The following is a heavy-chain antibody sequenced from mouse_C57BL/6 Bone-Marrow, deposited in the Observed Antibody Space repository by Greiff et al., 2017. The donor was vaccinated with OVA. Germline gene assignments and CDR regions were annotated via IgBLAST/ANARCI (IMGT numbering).Heavy chain of an antibody. D-gene: IGHD1-1*01. V-gene: IGHV1-54*01. CDR1: GYAFTNYL. Sequence: QVHVKQSGAELVRPGTSVKVSCKASGYAFTNYLIEWVKQRPGKGLEWIGVINPGSGGTNYNEKFKGKATLTADKSSSTAYMQLSSLTSEDSAVYFCARFPYYYGSSHWYFDVWGTGTTVTVSS. CDR3: ARFPYYYGSSHWYFDV. J-gene: IGHJ1*03. CDR2: INPGSGGT.